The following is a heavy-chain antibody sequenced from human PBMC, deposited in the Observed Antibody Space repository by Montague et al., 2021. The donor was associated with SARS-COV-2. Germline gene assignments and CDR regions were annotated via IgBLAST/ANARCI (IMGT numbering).Heavy chain of an antibody. J-gene: IGHJ3*02. CDR1: GFTFVDYG. V-gene: IGHV3-20*04. CDR3: ARDGTYYYDSSGYLGRGVGAFDI. Sequence: SLRLSCAASGFTFVDYGMSWVRQAPGKGLEWVSGINWNGGSTGYADSVKGRFTISRDNAKNSLYLQMNSLRAEDTALYYCARDGTYYYDSSGYLGRGVGAFDIWGQGTMVTVSS. D-gene: IGHD3-22*01. CDR2: INWNGGST.